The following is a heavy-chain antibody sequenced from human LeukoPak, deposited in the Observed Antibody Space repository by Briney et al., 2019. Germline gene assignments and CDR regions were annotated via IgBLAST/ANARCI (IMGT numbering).Heavy chain of an antibody. CDR1: GFSLSSHA. CDR3: AKYYYDSSDYLYYFDF. V-gene: IGHV3-23*01. Sequence: GGSLRLSCAASGFSLSSHAMSWVRQAPGKGLEWVSAIRGGRDRTHYADSVKGRFTISRDNSKNTLYLQMNGLRAEDTALYYCAKYYYDSSDYLYYFDFWGQGTLVTVSS. J-gene: IGHJ4*02. D-gene: IGHD3-22*01. CDR2: IRGGRDRT.